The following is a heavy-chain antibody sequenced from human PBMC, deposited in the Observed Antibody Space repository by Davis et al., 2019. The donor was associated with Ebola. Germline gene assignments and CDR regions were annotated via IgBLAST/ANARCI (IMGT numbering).Heavy chain of an antibody. D-gene: IGHD1-26*01. J-gene: IGHJ4*02. CDR2: IWYDGSNK. V-gene: IGHV3-33*06. CDR3: AKVMEWELPLGALDY. CDR1: GFTFSSYG. Sequence: PGGSLRLSCAASGFTFSSYGMHWVRQAPGKGLEWVAVIWYDGSNKYYADSVKGRFTISRDNSKNTLYLQMNSLRAEDTAVYYCAKVMEWELPLGALDYWGQGTLVTVSS.